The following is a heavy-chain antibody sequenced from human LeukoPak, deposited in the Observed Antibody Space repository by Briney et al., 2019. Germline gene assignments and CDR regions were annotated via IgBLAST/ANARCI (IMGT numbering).Heavy chain of an antibody. CDR3: AKVVTGYSSSGDGY. D-gene: IGHD6-13*01. V-gene: IGHV1-69*05. CDR2: IIPIFGTA. J-gene: IGHJ4*02. CDR1: GGTFSSYA. Sequence: SVKVSCKASGGTFSSYAISWVRQAPGQGLEWMGGIIPIFGTANYAQKFQGRVTITTDESTSTAYMELSSLRSEDTAVYYCAKVVTGYSSSGDGYWGQGTLVTVSS.